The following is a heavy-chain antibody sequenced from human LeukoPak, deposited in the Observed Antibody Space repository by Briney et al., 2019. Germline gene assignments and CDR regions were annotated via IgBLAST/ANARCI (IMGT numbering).Heavy chain of an antibody. V-gene: IGHV3-33*08. D-gene: IGHD1-7*01. Sequence: GGSLRLSCAASGFTFSSYSMNWVRQAPGKGLEWVAVIWYDGSNKYYADSVKGRFTISRDNSKNTLYLQMNSLRAEDTAVYYCARDGTTEYYFDYWGQGTLVTVSS. CDR2: IWYDGSNK. J-gene: IGHJ4*02. CDR3: ARDGTTEYYFDY. CDR1: GFTFSSYS.